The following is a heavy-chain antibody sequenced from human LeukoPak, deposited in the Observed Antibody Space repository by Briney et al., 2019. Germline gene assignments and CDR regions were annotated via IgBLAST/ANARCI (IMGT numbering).Heavy chain of an antibody. CDR2: INPSGGST. D-gene: IGHD4-17*01. Sequence: GASVKVSCKASGYTLTSYYMHWVRQAPGQGLEWMGIINPSGGSTSYAQKFQGRVTMTRDTSTSTVYMELSSLRSEDTAVYYCASDYTMTDDAFDIWGQGTMVTVSS. V-gene: IGHV1-46*01. J-gene: IGHJ3*02. CDR3: ASDYTMTDDAFDI. CDR1: GYTLTSYY.